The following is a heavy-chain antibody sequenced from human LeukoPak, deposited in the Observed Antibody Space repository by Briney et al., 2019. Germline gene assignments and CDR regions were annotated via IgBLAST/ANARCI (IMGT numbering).Heavy chain of an antibody. CDR1: GFTFSSYA. CDR2: ISGSGGST. V-gene: IGHV3-23*01. J-gene: IGHJ4*02. D-gene: IGHD3-22*01. CDR3: AKERPGYYYDSSGYYPDFDY. Sequence: GGSLRLSCAASGFTFSSYAMSWVRQAPGKGLEWVSAISGSGGSTYYADSVKGRFTISRDNSKNTLYLQMNSLRAEDTAVYYCAKERPGYYYDSSGYYPDFDYWGQGTLVTVSS.